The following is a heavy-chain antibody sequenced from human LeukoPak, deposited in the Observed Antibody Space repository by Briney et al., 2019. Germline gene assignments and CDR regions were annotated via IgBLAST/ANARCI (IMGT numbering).Heavy chain of an antibody. D-gene: IGHD1-26*01. CDR1: GGSISSSSYY. J-gene: IGHJ4*02. Sequence: RSSETLSLTCTVSGGSISSSSYYWGWIRQPPGKGLEWIGSIYYSGSTYYNPSLKSRVTISVDTSKNQFSLKLSSVTAADTAVYYCARLNFYYSGSYWGLYYFDYWGQGTLVTVSS. CDR3: ARLNFYYSGSYWGLYYFDY. CDR2: IYYSGST. V-gene: IGHV4-39*01.